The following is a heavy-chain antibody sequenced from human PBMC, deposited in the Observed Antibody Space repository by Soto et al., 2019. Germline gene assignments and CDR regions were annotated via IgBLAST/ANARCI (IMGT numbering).Heavy chain of an antibody. CDR1: GYSFTSYW. D-gene: IGHD2-15*01. CDR2: IYPGDSDT. V-gene: IGHV5-51*01. J-gene: IGHJ6*02. Sequence: AGESLKISCKGSGYSFTSYWIGWVRQMPGKGLEWMGIIYPGDSDTRYSPSFQGQVTISADKSISTAYLQWSSLKASDTAMYYCARSIYCSGGSCYSPYYYYGMDVWGQGTTVTVSS. CDR3: ARSIYCSGGSCYSPYYYYGMDV.